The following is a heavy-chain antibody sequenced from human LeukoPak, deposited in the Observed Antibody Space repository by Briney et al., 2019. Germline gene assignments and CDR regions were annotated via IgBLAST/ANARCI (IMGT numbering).Heavy chain of an antibody. CDR1: GFTLSSYA. CDR3: AKDDPRSPYSSGWSEYFQH. V-gene: IGHV3-23*01. D-gene: IGHD6-19*01. Sequence: GGSLRLSCAASGFTLSSYALSWVRQAPGKGLEWVSAISGSGGSTYYADSVKGRFTISRDNSKNTLYLQMNSLRAEDTAVYYCAKDDPRSPYSSGWSEYFQHWGQGTLVTVSS. J-gene: IGHJ1*01. CDR2: ISGSGGST.